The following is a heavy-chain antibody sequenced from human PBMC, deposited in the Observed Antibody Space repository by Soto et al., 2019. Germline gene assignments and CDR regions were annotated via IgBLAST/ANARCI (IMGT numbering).Heavy chain of an antibody. Sequence: GGSLRLSCAAPGFPFSSYSISWVRQAPGKGLEWVSAISGSGGSTYYADSVEGRFTISRDNSKNTLYLQMNSLRAEDTAVYYCAKHTKYSSSFYYYYGMDVWGKGTMVTVSS. V-gene: IGHV3-23*01. CDR3: AKHTKYSSSFYYYYGMDV. CDR1: GFPFSSYS. J-gene: IGHJ6*04. CDR2: ISGSGGST. D-gene: IGHD6-13*01.